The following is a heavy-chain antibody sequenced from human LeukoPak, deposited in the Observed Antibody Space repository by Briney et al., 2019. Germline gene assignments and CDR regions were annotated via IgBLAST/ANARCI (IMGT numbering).Heavy chain of an antibody. CDR2: ISDSGGST. Sequence: GGSLRLSCVASGFIFSDFAMTWVRQAPGKGLEWVATISDSGGSTYYADAVKGRFTISRDNSKGTLYAQMNSLRAEDAAVYFCAKSHSVAQSGYFDYWGQGTLVTVSS. D-gene: IGHD2-15*01. V-gene: IGHV3-23*01. CDR3: AKSHSVAQSGYFDY. CDR1: GFIFSDFA. J-gene: IGHJ4*02.